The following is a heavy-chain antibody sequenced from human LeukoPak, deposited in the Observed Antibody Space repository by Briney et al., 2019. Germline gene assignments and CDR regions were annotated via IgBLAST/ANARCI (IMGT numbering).Heavy chain of an antibody. CDR3: ARVAIVVVPAENWFDP. Sequence: ASVNVSCKASVYTFTSYGISGVRQAPGQGLEWRGWISAYNGNTNYAQKLQGRVTMTTDTSTSTAYMELRSLSSDDPAVYYCARVAIVVVPAENWFDPWGQGTLVTVSS. D-gene: IGHD2-2*01. J-gene: IGHJ5*02. CDR1: VYTFTSYG. V-gene: IGHV1-18*01. CDR2: ISAYNGNT.